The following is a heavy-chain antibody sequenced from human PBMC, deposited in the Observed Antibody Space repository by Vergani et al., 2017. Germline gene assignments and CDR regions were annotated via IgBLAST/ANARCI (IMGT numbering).Heavy chain of an antibody. J-gene: IGHJ4*02. CDR3: ARTQTDSSGWYRDY. CDR2: IYYSGNT. D-gene: IGHD6-19*01. V-gene: IGHV4-31*03. Sequence: QVQLQESGPGLVKPSQTLSLTCTVSGGSISSGGYYWSWIRQHPGKGLEWIGYIYYSGNTYFNPSLKNRVSMSADTSKNQVSLKVSSVTAADTAVYYCARTQTDSSGWYRDYWGQGTLVTVSS. CDR1: GGSISSGGYY.